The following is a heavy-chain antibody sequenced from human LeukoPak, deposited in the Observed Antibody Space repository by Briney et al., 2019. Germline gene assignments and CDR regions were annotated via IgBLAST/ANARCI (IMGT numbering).Heavy chain of an antibody. V-gene: IGHV3-48*04. CDR1: GFTFSSYS. CDR2: ISSSSSTI. Sequence: GGSLRLSCAASGFTFSSYSMNWVRQAPGKGLEWVSYISSSSSTIYYADSVKGRFTISRDNAKNSLYLQMNSLRAEDTAVYYCARGCSTSCYVHDAFDIWGQGTMVTVSS. J-gene: IGHJ3*02. CDR3: ARGCSTSCYVHDAFDI. D-gene: IGHD2-2*01.